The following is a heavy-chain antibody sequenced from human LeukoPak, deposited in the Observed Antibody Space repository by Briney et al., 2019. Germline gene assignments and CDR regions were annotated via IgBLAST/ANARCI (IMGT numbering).Heavy chain of an antibody. CDR2: ISSSSSTI. CDR3: AGKGYSSGCFDP. D-gene: IGHD6-19*01. Sequence: GGSLRLSCAASGFTFSSYSMNWVRQAPGEGLEWVSYISSSSSTIYYADSVKGRFTISRDNAKNSLYLQMNSLRDEDTAVYYCAGKGYSSGCFDPWGQGTLVTVSS. CDR1: GFTFSSYS. V-gene: IGHV3-48*02. J-gene: IGHJ5*02.